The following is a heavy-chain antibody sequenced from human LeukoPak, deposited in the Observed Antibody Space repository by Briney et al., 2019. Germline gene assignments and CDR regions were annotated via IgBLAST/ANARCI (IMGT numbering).Heavy chain of an antibody. Sequence: GGSLRLSCAASGFTFSSYWMTWVRLAPGKGLEWVANIKEDGTETYYVDSVKGRFTISRDNAKNSLYLQMNSLRVEDTAVYYCAKEGRSLQTYWGQGTLVTVSS. V-gene: IGHV3-7*03. CDR2: IKEDGTET. CDR1: GFTFSSYW. J-gene: IGHJ4*02. D-gene: IGHD5-24*01. CDR3: AKEGRSLQTY.